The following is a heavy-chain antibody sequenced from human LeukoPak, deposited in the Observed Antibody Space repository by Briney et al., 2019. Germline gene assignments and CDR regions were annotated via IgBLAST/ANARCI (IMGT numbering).Heavy chain of an antibody. D-gene: IGHD4-23*01. J-gene: IGHJ4*02. CDR3: ARSEPGGRFDY. V-gene: IGHV1-69*13. CDR2: IIPIFGTA. CDR1: GGTFSSYA. Sequence: SVNVSCTASGGTFSSYAISRVRQAPGQGLEWMGGIIPIFGTANYAQKFQGRVTITADESTSTAYMELSSLRSEDTAVYYCARSEPGGRFDYWGQGTLVTVSS.